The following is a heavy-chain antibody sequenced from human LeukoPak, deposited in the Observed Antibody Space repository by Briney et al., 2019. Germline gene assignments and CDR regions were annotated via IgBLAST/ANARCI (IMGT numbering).Heavy chain of an antibody. CDR3: AREKLGIFYDRTMDV. CDR1: GYTFTSHF. J-gene: IGHJ6*03. V-gene: IGHV1-46*01. CDR2: INPLGGNT. Sequence: ASVKVSCKASGYTFTSHFIHWVRQAPGRGLEWMGLINPLGGNTNYAQKFQGRITMTRDTSTSTVFLELNTLRSEDTAVYYCAREKLGIFYDRTMDVWGTGATVTISS. D-gene: IGHD5/OR15-5a*01.